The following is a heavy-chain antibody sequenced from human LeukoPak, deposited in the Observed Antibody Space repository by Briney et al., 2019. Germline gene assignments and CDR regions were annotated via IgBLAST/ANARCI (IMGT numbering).Heavy chain of an antibody. CDR1: GGSISSSSYY. V-gene: IGHV4-39*07. J-gene: IGHJ4*02. CDR3: AREGYYYDSSGSDY. Sequence: SETLSLTCTVSGGSISSSSYYWGWIRQPPGKGLEWIGSIYYSGSTYYNPSLKSRVTISVDTSKNQFSLKLSSVTAADTAVYYCAREGYYYDSSGSDYWGQGTLVTVSS. CDR2: IYYSGST. D-gene: IGHD3-22*01.